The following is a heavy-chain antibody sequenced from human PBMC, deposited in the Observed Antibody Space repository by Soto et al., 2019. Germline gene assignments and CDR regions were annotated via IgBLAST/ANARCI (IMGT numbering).Heavy chain of an antibody. CDR2: IYYSGST. CDR1: GGSISSSSYY. CDR3: ARARLRYFDWFRPWFYMDV. V-gene: IGHV4-39*07. J-gene: IGHJ6*03. Sequence: PSETLSLTCTVSGGSISSSSYYWGWIRQPPGKGLEWIGSIYYSGSTYYNPSLKSRVTISVDTSKNQFSLKLSSVTAADTAVYYCARARLRYFDWFRPWFYMDVWGKGTTVTVSS. D-gene: IGHD3-9*01.